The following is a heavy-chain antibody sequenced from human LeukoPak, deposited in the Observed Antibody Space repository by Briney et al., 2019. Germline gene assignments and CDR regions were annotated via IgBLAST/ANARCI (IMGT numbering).Heavy chain of an antibody. CDR2: IKQDGSEK. CDR3: TRNYDSSGYTTFGY. D-gene: IGHD3-22*01. V-gene: IGHV3-7*03. CDR1: GFTFSSYW. Sequence: GGSLRLSCAASGFTFSSYWMSWVRQAPGKGLEWVANIKQDGSEKYYVDSVKGRFTISRDNAKNSLYLQMNSLRAEDTAVYYCTRNYDSSGYTTFGYWGRGTLVTVPS. J-gene: IGHJ4*02.